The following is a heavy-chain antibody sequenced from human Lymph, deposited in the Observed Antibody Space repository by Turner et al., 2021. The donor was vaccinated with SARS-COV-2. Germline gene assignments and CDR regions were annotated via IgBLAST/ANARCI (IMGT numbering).Heavy chain of an antibody. D-gene: IGHD2-15*01. CDR2: IIPILGIA. V-gene: IGHV1-69*04. CDR1: GRTNRSYS. CDR3: ARDFRPLVVVEITAEAGNGIDA. Sequence: GDGVSNLGGTGVVPGKGRGRTNRSYSITWVRQAPGQGLEWMGMIIPILGIANYAQKFQSRVTITAVKCTLISYLVLSSLTSEDTTVYDCARDFRPLVVVEITAEAGNGIDAWGQGTLVTVSS. J-gene: IGHJ5*02.